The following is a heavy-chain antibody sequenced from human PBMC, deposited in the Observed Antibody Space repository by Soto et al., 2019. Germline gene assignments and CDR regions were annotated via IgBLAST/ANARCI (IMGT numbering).Heavy chain of an antibody. CDR3: ARDGVPQPPPYYDIFHGYGMDV. D-gene: IGHD3-9*01. V-gene: IGHV3-21*01. Sequence: EVQLVESGGGLVKPGGSLRLSCAASGFTFSSYSMNWVRQAPGKGLEWVSSISSSSSYIYYADSVKGRFTISRDNAKNSLYLQMNSLRAEDTAVYYCARDGVPQPPPYYDIFHGYGMDVWGQGTTVTVSS. J-gene: IGHJ6*02. CDR1: GFTFSSYS. CDR2: ISSSSSYI.